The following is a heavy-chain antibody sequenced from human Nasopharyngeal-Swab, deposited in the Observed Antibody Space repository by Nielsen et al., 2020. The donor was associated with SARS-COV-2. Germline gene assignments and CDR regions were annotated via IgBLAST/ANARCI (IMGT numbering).Heavy chain of an antibody. CDR1: GFTFSSYS. J-gene: IGHJ4*02. CDR2: ISSSSSYI. Sequence: GESLKISCAASGFTFSSYSMNWVRQAPGKGLEWVSSISSSSSYIYYADSVKGRFTISRDNAKNSLYLQMNSLRAEDTAVYYCASDTDYWAREPWSPSPQ. CDR3: ASDTDY. V-gene: IGHV3-21*03.